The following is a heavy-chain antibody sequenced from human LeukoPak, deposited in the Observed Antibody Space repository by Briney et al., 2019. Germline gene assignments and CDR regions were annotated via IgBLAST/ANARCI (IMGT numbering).Heavy chain of an antibody. CDR3: ARDAVAIQNLRAARRGGTYYFDY. J-gene: IGHJ4*02. D-gene: IGHD6-6*01. CDR1: GFTFSSYS. Sequence: SGRTLRLSCAASGFTFSSYSMNWVRKAPGKGLEWVSYISSSSNTIYYADSVKGRFTISRDNAKNSLYLQMNSLRAEDTAVYYCARDAVAIQNLRAARRGGTYYFDYWGQGTLVTVSS. V-gene: IGHV3-48*01. CDR2: ISSSSNTI.